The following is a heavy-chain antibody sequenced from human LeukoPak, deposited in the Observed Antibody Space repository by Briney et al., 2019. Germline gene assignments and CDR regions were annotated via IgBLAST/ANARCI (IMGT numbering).Heavy chain of an antibody. CDR3: ARDPAPYYDILTGLDY. CDR2: IIPIFGTA. J-gene: IGHJ4*02. CDR1: GGTFSSYA. V-gene: IGHV1-69*06. Sequence: ASVKVSCKASGGTFSSYAINWVRQVPGQGLEWMGRIIPIFGTANYAQKFQGRVTITADKSTSTAYMELSSLRSEDTAVYYCARDPAPYYDILTGLDYWGQGTLVTVSS. D-gene: IGHD3-9*01.